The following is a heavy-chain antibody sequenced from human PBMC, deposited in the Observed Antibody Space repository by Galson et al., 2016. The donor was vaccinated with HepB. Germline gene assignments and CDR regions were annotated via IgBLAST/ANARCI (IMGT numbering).Heavy chain of an antibody. J-gene: IGHJ6*02. D-gene: IGHD5-24*01. V-gene: IGHV2-5*02. CDR3: AHIETKDWCYYYGMDG. CDR1: GFSLNTNGEG. Sequence: PALVKPTQTLTLTCTFSGFSLNTNGEGVGWVRQPPGKALEWLALIYWDDDKRYSPSLKSRLTITKDTSKDQVVLRMTNMDPVDTATYYCAHIETKDWCYYYGMDGWGQGTPVTVSS. CDR2: IYWDDDK.